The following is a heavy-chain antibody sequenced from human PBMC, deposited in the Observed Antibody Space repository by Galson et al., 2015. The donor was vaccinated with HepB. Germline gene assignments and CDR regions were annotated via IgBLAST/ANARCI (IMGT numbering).Heavy chain of an antibody. V-gene: IGHV3-11*01. Sequence: SLRLSCAASGFTFSDYYMSWIRQAPGKGLEWVSYISSSGSTIYYADSVKGRFTISRDNAKNSLYLQMNSLRAEDTAVYYCARALGYCSGGSCYLDAFDIWGQGTMVTVSS. CDR3: ARALGYCSGGSCYLDAFDI. CDR1: GFTFSDYY. CDR2: ISSSGSTI. J-gene: IGHJ3*02. D-gene: IGHD2-15*01.